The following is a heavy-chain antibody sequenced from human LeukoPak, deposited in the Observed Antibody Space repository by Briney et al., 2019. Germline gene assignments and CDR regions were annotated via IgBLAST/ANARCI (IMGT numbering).Heavy chain of an antibody. D-gene: IGHD6-6*01. V-gene: IGHV3-33*06. CDR3: AKDRETYEYTFDY. CDR2: MWYDGSKD. Sequence: GKSLRLSCAASGFSFSTYGIHWVRQAPGKGLEWVAVMWYDGSKDYYADSVKGRFTISRDTSKNTLCLQTNNLRAEDTAVYYCAKDRETYEYTFDYWGQGTLVTVSS. J-gene: IGHJ4*02. CDR1: GFSFSTYG.